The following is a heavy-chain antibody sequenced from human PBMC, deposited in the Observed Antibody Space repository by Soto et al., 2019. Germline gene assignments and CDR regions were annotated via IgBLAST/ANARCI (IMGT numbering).Heavy chain of an antibody. J-gene: IGHJ4*02. CDR1: GFTFSSYA. D-gene: IGHD6-25*01. CDR2: ISYDGSNK. CDR3: ASTYVAAFDY. Sequence: GSLRLSCAASGFTFSSYAMHWVRQAPGKGLEWVAVISYDGSNKYYADSVKGRFTISRDNSKNTLYMQMNSLRAEDTAVYYCASTYVAAFDYWGQGTLVTVSS. V-gene: IGHV3-30-3*01.